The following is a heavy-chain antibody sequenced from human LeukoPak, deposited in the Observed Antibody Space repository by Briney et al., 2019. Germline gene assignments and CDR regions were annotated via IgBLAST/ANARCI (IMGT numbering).Heavy chain of an antibody. CDR3: ARDLEQGKSIAAADY. V-gene: IGHV4-39*07. D-gene: IGHD6-13*01. Sequence: SETLSLTCTVSGGSISSSSYYWGWIRQPPRKGLEWIGSIYYSGSTYYNPSLKSRVTISVDTSKNQFSLKLSSVTAADTAVYYCARDLEQGKSIAAADYWGQGTLVTVSS. CDR2: IYYSGST. J-gene: IGHJ4*02. CDR1: GGSISSSSYY.